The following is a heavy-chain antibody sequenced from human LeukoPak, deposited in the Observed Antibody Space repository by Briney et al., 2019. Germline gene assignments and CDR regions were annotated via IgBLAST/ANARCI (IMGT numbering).Heavy chain of an antibody. Sequence: ASVKVSCKSSGFTFTDEYIHWVRQAPGQGLEWMGWVNPYSGAINYAQKFQGRVTLTRDTSISTAYMELSRLTSGDTAVYYCARDPKSQLLLDYWGQGTLVTVSS. CDR3: ARDPKSQLLLDY. CDR2: VNPYSGAI. CDR1: GFTFTDEY. D-gene: IGHD2-2*01. V-gene: IGHV1-2*02. J-gene: IGHJ4*02.